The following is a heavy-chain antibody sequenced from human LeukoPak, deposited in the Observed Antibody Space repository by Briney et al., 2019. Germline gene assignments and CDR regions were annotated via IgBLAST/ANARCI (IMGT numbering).Heavy chain of an antibody. J-gene: IGHJ6*02. V-gene: IGHV4-59*01. Sequence: SETLSLTCTVSGGSISSYYWSWIRQPTGKGLEWIGYIYYSGSTNYNPSLKSRVTISVDTSKNQFSLKLSSVTAADTAVYYCARDYYGSGSPDLGYYYYGMDVWGQGTTVTVSS. CDR3: ARDYYGSGSPDLGYYYYGMDV. CDR1: GGSISSYY. D-gene: IGHD3-10*01. CDR2: IYYSGST.